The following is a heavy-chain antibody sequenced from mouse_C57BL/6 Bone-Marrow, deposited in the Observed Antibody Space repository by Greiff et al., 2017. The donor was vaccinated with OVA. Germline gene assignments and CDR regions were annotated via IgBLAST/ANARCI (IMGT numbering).Heavy chain of an antibody. CDR2: IYPGSGRT. CDR1: GYTFTSYW. D-gene: IGHD1-1*01. Sequence: QVQLQQPGAELVKPGASVKMSCKASGYTFTSYWITWVKQRPGQGLAWIGDIYPGSGRTNYNEKFKSKATLTVDTSSSTAYLQLISLTSEDSAVYYCVFELLRENYWGQGTTLTVSS. CDR3: VFELLRENY. V-gene: IGHV1-55*01. J-gene: IGHJ2*01.